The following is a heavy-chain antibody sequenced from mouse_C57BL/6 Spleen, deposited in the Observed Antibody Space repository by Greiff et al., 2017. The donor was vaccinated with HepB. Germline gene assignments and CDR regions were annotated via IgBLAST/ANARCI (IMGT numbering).Heavy chain of an antibody. CDR2: ISNLAYSI. CDR3: ARVVYDGYFYAMDY. D-gene: IGHD2-3*01. V-gene: IGHV5-15*01. J-gene: IGHJ4*01. Sequence: EVQGVESGGGLVQPGGSLKLSCAASGFTFSDYGMAWVRQAPRKGPEWVAFISNLAYSIYYADTVTGRFTISRENAKNTLYLEMSSLRSEDTAMYYCARVVYDGYFYAMDYWGQGTSVTVSS. CDR1: GFTFSDYG.